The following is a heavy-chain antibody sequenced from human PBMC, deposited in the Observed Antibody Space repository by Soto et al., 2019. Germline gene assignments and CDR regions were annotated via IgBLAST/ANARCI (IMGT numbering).Heavy chain of an antibody. Sequence: SETLSLTCAVYGGSFSGYYWSWIRQPPGKGLEWIGEINHSGGTNYNPSLKSRVTISVDTSKNQFSLKLSSVTAADTAVFYCARLRWEQPWVFDYWGQGTLVTVSS. CDR3: ARLRWEQPWVFDY. D-gene: IGHD1-26*01. CDR1: GGSFSGYY. V-gene: IGHV4-34*01. CDR2: INHSGGT. J-gene: IGHJ4*02.